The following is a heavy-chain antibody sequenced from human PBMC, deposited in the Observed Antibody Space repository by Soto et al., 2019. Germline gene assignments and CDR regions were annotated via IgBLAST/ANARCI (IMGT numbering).Heavy chain of an antibody. CDR1: GFSLSTTGVG. J-gene: IGHJ5*02. V-gene: IGHV2-5*02. Sequence: QITLKESGPTLVRPTQTLTLTCTFSGFSLSTTGVGVGWIRQPPGKALEWLELIYWDDDKRYSPSLKSMPPITKDTSKNEWILTITTRDPVDTARYYWAQRLPHYGLGCERGNWFDPWGHGTLVTVSS. CDR2: IYWDDDK. CDR3: AQRLPHYGLGCERGNWFDP. D-gene: IGHD3-10*01.